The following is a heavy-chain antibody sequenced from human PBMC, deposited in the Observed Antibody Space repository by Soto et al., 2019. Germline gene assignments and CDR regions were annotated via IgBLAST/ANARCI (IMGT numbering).Heavy chain of an antibody. J-gene: IGHJ4*02. Sequence: PGGSLRLSCAASGFTFSSYEMNWVRQAPGKGLEWVSYISSSGNTIYYADSVKGRFTISRDNANNSLYLQMNSLRAEDTAVYYCAREYATFDYWGQGTLVTVSS. CDR2: ISSSGNTI. V-gene: IGHV3-48*03. CDR1: GFTFSSYE. CDR3: AREYATFDY. D-gene: IGHD2-8*01.